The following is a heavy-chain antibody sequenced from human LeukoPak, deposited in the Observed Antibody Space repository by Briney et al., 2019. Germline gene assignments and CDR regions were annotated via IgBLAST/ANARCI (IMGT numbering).Heavy chain of an antibody. V-gene: IGHV4-34*01. CDR1: GGSFGGYY. CDR2: INHSGST. J-gene: IGHJ5*02. D-gene: IGHD2-2*01. Sequence: SETLSLTCAVYGGSFGGYYWSWIRQPPGKGLEWIGEINHSGSTNYNPSLKSRVTISVDTSKNQFSLKLSSVTAADTAVYYCARGRVVPAAGWFDPWGQGTLVTVSS. CDR3: ARGRVVPAAGWFDP.